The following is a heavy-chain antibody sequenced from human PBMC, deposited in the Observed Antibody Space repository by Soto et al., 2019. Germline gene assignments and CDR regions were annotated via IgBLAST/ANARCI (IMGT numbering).Heavy chain of an antibody. Sequence: PSETLSLTCTVSGSSISCGVHFWSWIRLPPGKGLEWIGHIFDSGSTYYNPSLKSRLTISVDTSKNQFSLRLSSVTAADTAVYYCAREIMPLTNDWYFDLWGRGTLVTVSS. J-gene: IGHJ2*01. CDR3: AREIMPLTNDWYFDL. D-gene: IGHD2-8*01. CDR1: GSSISCGVHF. CDR2: IFDSGST. V-gene: IGHV4-30-4*01.